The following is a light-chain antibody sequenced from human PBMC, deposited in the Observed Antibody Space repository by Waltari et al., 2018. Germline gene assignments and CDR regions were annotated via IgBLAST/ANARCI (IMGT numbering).Light chain of an antibody. CDR2: DVT. Sequence: QSALTPPASQSGSPGPSITISCTGTSSDVGVYNTVSVYQQNPGKAPKLMIYDVTKRPSGFSDRCSGSKSCNAASLTVSGLQAESEADYFCCAYTTISPWGFGGGTELTVL. V-gene: IGLV2-14*01. CDR1: SSDVGVYNT. J-gene: IGLJ3*02. CDR3: CAYTTISPWG.